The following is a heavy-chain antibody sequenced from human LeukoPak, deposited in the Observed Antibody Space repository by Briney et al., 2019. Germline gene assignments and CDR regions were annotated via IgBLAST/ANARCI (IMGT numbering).Heavy chain of an antibody. CDR3: VRWIASGSGIYWYFDV. J-gene: IGHJ2*01. Sequence: PGGSLRLSCAASGFTFSRYYMTWVRQAPGKGLEWVAHIKQDGSEKFYVDSVKGRFTISRDNAKNSLFLQMNSLRAEDTAVYYCVRWIASGSGIYWYFDVWGRGTLVTVSS. V-gene: IGHV3-7*01. CDR2: IKQDGSEK. D-gene: IGHD1-26*01. CDR1: GFTFSRYY.